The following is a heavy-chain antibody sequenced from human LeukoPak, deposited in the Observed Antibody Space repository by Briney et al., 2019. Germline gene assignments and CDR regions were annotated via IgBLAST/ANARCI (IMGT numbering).Heavy chain of an antibody. D-gene: IGHD1-26*01. J-gene: IGHJ4*02. Sequence: SETLSLTCTVSGGSISSYYWRWIRQPPGKGLEWIGYIYYTGSTNYNPSLKSRVTISVDTSKNQFSLKLSAVTAADTAVYYCARDRSGSFIFDYWGQGTLVTVSS. V-gene: IGHV4-59*01. CDR2: IYYTGST. CDR1: GGSISSYY. CDR3: ARDRSGSFIFDY.